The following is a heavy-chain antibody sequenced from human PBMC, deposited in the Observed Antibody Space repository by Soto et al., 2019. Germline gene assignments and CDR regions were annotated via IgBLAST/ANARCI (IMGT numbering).Heavy chain of an antibody. CDR2: TYRTGST. J-gene: IGHJ4*02. CDR1: GGSFTSNNW. D-gene: IGHD1-7*01. V-gene: IGHV4-4*02. Sequence: ETLSLTCAVSGGSFTSNNWWAWVRQPPGQGLEWIGETYRTGSTNYNPSLKSRVTISLDKSENQFSLKVTSLTAADTAVYYCASRDPGTSVDYWGQGTLVTVSS. CDR3: ASRDPGTSVDY.